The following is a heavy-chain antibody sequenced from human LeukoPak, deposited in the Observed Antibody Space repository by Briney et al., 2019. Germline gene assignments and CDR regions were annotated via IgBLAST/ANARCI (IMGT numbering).Heavy chain of an antibody. Sequence: SETLSLTCTVSGGSISGSSYYWGWIRQPPGKGLEWIGSIYYSGSTYYNPSLKSRVTISVDTSKNQFSLKLNSVTATDTAVYYCARLPYCSGGSCYRRYYFDYWGQGTLVTVSS. CDR2: IYYSGST. V-gene: IGHV4-39*01. D-gene: IGHD2-15*01. CDR3: ARLPYCSGGSCYRRYYFDY. J-gene: IGHJ4*02. CDR1: GGSISGSSYY.